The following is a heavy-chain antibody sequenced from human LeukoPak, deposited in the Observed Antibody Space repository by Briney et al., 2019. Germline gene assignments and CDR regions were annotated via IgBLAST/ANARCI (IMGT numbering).Heavy chain of an antibody. CDR1: GFTFSTHT. V-gene: IGHV3-30-3*01. Sequence: PGTSLRLSCAASGFTFSTHTMHWVRQAPGKGLEWVAFISSDGSNTYYADSVKGRFTISRDNSKNTLYLQMNSLRLEDMAVYYCARGFWGFEYWGQGTLVTVSS. D-gene: IGHD3-16*01. CDR2: ISSDGSNT. CDR3: ARGFWGFEY. J-gene: IGHJ4*02.